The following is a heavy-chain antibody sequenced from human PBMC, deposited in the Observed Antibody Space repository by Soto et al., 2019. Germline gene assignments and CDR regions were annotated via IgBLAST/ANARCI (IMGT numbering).Heavy chain of an antibody. D-gene: IGHD2-15*01. V-gene: IGHV4-31*03. J-gene: IGHJ4*02. CDR3: ARGVVVAAPYDY. CDR1: GGSISSGGYY. CDR2: IYYSGST. Sequence: QVQLQESGPGLVTPSQTLSLTCTVSGGSISSGGYYWSWIRQHPGQGLEWIGYIYYSGSTYYNPSLKSRVTISGDTAKNQFSLKLSSVTAADTAVYYCARGVVVAAPYDYWGQGTLVTVSS.